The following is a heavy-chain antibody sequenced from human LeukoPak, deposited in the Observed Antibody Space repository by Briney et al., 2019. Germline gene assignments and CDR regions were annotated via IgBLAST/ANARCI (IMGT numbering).Heavy chain of an antibody. CDR1: GFSFSTYA. Sequence: GGSPRLSCTASGFSFSTYALHWVRQAPGKGLEWVAVISHDGSNKYNADSVKGRFTISRDNSKNTLYLQMNILRAEDSAIYYCARDKDHGDSRGWDFFDYWGLGTLVTVSS. J-gene: IGHJ4*02. CDR2: ISHDGSNK. V-gene: IGHV3-30*04. CDR3: ARDKDHGDSRGWDFFDY. D-gene: IGHD6-19*01.